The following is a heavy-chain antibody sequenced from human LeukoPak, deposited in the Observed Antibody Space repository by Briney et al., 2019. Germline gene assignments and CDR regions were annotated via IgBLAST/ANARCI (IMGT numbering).Heavy chain of an antibody. J-gene: IGHJ4*02. D-gene: IGHD6-13*01. CDR3: ARGVYIAAAQYGY. V-gene: IGHV4-59*01. Sequence: SETLSLTCTVSGGSISSYYWSWIRQPPGKGQEWIGYIYYSGTTNYNPSLKSRVTISVDTSKNQFSLKLSSVTAADTAVYYCARGVYIAAAQYGYWGQGTLVTVSS. CDR2: IYYSGTT. CDR1: GGSISSYY.